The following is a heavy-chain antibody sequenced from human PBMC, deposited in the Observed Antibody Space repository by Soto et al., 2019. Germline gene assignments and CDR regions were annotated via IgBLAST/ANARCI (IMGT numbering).Heavy chain of an antibody. J-gene: IGHJ6*02. V-gene: IGHV3-30*18. CDR1: GFPFSSYG. Sequence: GGSLRLSCAASGFPFSSYGMHLVRQSPGKGLEWVAVISYDGSNKYYADSVRGRFTISRDNSKNSLYLKMNSLRADDTALYYCAKNHLGKPYYYPYVMDVWGQGTPVTVSS. CDR3: AKNHLGKPYYYPYVMDV. D-gene: IGHD3-10*01. CDR2: ISYDGSNK.